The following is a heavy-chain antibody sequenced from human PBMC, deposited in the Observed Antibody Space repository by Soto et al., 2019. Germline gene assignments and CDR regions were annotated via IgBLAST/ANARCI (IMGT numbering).Heavy chain of an antibody. J-gene: IGHJ4*02. D-gene: IGHD1-1*01. Sequence: LSLTCGVYGGSFSGYQWSWIRQAPGKGLEWIGYSSNSGSFTRYADSVKGRFSISRDNAKNSLYLQINSLRGDDTAIYYCVRSGDNYNLLDYWGQGTPVTVSS. CDR1: GGSFSGYQ. CDR3: VRSGDNYNLLDY. CDR2: SSNSGSFT. V-gene: IGHV3-11*06.